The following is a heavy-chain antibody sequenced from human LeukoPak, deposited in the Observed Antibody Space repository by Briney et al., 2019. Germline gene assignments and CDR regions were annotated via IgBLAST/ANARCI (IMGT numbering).Heavy chain of an antibody. Sequence: ASVKVSCKASGYTFTGYYMHWVRQAPGQGLEWMGWINPNSGGTNYAQKFQGRVTMTRDTSISTAYMELSRLRSDDTAVYYCARAPIAAAGGFRRGLDWFDPWGQGTLVTVSS. CDR3: ARAPIAAAGGFRRGLDWFDP. CDR1: GYTFTGYY. V-gene: IGHV1-2*02. D-gene: IGHD6-13*01. CDR2: INPNSGGT. J-gene: IGHJ5*02.